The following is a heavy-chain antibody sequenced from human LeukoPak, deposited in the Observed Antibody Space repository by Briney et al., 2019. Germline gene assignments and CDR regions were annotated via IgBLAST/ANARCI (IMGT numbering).Heavy chain of an antibody. CDR2: IYYSGST. CDR1: GGSISSGGYY. J-gene: IGHJ6*02. V-gene: IGHV4-31*03. CDR3: ARVSAVVTQSYYYGMDV. D-gene: IGHD4-23*01. Sequence: PSQTLSLTCTVSGGSISSGGYYWSWIRQHPGKGLEWIGYIYYSGSTYYNPSLKSRVTISVDTSKNQFSLKLSSVTAADTAVYYCARVSAVVTQSYYYGMDVWGQGTTVTVSS.